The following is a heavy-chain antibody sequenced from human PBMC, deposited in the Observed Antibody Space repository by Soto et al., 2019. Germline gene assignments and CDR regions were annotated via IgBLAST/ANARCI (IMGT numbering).Heavy chain of an antibody. CDR2: IDPSDSYT. V-gene: IGHV5-10-1*01. D-gene: IGHD3-22*01. Sequence: PGESLKISCKGSGYSFTSYWISWVRQMPGKGLEWMGRIDPSDSYTNYSPSFQGHVTISADKSISTAYLQWSSLKASDTAMYYCARPGDYCDSSGPPSVWGQGTTVTVSS. J-gene: IGHJ6*02. CDR1: GYSFTSYW. CDR3: ARPGDYCDSSGPPSV.